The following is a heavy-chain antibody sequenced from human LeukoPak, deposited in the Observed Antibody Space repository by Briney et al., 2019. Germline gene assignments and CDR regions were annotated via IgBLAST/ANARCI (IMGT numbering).Heavy chain of an antibody. J-gene: IGHJ4*02. CDR1: GFSFSTYW. D-gene: IGHD3-10*01. CDR2: INVDGSST. Sequence: PGGSLRLSCAASGFSFSTYWMHWVRQAPGKGLMWVSRINVDGSSTSYAGSVKGRFTISRDNAKNTLYLQMSGLRAEDTAVYYCTRLQYSFLYGSGSYGVDYWGQGTPVTVSS. CDR3: TRLQYSFLYGSGSYGVDY. V-gene: IGHV3-74*01.